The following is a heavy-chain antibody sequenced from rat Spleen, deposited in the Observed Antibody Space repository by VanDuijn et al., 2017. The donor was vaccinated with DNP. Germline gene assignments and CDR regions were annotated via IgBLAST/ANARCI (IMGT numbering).Heavy chain of an antibody. D-gene: IGHD1-4*01. CDR1: GFNFNDYW. V-gene: IGHV4-2*01. Sequence: EVKLVESGGGLVQPGRSLKLSCAASGFNFNDYWMGWVRQAPGKGLEWIGDINKDSSTINYSPSLKDKFTISRDNAQNTLYLQMSTLGSEDTANYSCASRPPPTRGPFDYWGPGVMVTVSS. CDR3: ASRPPPTRGPFDY. CDR2: INKDSSTI. J-gene: IGHJ2*01.